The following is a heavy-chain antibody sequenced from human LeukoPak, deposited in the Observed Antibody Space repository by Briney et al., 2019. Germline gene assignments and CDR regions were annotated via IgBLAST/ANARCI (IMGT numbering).Heavy chain of an antibody. D-gene: IGHD3-10*01. V-gene: IGHV3-30*04. Sequence: GGSLRLSCAASGFTFSSYAMHWVRQAPGKGLEWVAVISYDGSNKYYADSVKGRFTISRDNSKNTLYLQMNSLRAEDTAVHYCARSRSYGSGSYLQGDYFDYWGQGTLVTVSS. CDR1: GFTFSSYA. CDR3: ARSRSYGSGSYLQGDYFDY. CDR2: ISYDGSNK. J-gene: IGHJ4*02.